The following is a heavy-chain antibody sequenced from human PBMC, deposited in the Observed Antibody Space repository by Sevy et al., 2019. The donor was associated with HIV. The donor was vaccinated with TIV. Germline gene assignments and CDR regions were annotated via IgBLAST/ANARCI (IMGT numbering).Heavy chain of an antibody. Sequence: GGSLRLSCAASGFTFSSYSMNWVRQAPGKGLEWVSYISSSSSTIYYADSVKGRFTISRDNSKNSLFLQMNSLRDEDMAVYYCARCLRELLTFDCWGQGILVTVSS. V-gene: IGHV3-48*02. CDR3: ARCLRELLTFDC. CDR1: GFTFSSYS. D-gene: IGHD1-26*01. J-gene: IGHJ4*02. CDR2: ISSSSSTI.